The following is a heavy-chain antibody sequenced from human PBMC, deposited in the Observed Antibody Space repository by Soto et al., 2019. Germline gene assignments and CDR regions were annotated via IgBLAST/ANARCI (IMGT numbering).Heavy chain of an antibody. J-gene: IGHJ3*02. V-gene: IGHV4-34*01. CDR3: VRYDRINMKPHDPEGFHI. CDR1: FLSFSGYS. Sequence: SETLSLTCAVSFLSFSGYSFLFSRQPPGKGLEWIGEINHSGSTNYPPSLKSRVTISVDTSKNQFDRKLSSVTAADTGVYYCVRYDRINMKPHDPEGFHIWGQGTMVTVSS. D-gene: IGHD3-3*02. CDR2: INHSGST.